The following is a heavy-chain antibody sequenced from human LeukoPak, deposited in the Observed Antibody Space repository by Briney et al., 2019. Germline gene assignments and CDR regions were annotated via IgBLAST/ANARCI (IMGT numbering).Heavy chain of an antibody. Sequence: GGSLRLSCAASGLTFTKHWMSWVRQAPGKGLEWVTVIREDGNEKKYVDSVKGRFTISRDNAKNSLYLQMNSLRVEDTAVYFCTRDEVGGHLLYWGQGTLVTVSS. CDR1: GLTFTKHW. J-gene: IGHJ4*02. CDR2: IREDGNEK. V-gene: IGHV3-7*01. CDR3: TRDEVGGHLLY. D-gene: IGHD1-26*01.